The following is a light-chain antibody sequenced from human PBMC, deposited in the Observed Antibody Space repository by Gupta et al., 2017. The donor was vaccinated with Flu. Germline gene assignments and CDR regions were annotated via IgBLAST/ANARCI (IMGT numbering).Light chain of an antibody. V-gene: IGKV3-20*01. CDR2: GAS. CDR1: QSVSSSY. Sequence: EIVLTQSPGTLSLSLGERATLSCRASQSVSSSYLAWYQQKPGQAPRLLIYGASSRATGIPDRFSGSGSGTDFTLTISRLEPEDFAVYYCQQYGSSLMITFGPGTKVDIK. J-gene: IGKJ3*01. CDR3: QQYGSSLMIT.